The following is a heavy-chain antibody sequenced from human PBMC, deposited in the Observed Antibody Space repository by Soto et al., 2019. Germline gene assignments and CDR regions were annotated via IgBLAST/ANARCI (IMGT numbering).Heavy chain of an antibody. Sequence: ASVKVSCKASGYIFTSYYLHWVRQAPGQGLEWMGWINPFDGSRMFAQKFQGRVSMTRDTSASTVYMQLSSLRSDDTAVYFCTRDTPGARWYFDYWGQGTLVTVSS. J-gene: IGHJ4*02. CDR3: TRDTPGARWYFDY. V-gene: IGHV1-46*03. D-gene: IGHD6-13*01. CDR2: INPFDGSR. CDR1: GYIFTSYY.